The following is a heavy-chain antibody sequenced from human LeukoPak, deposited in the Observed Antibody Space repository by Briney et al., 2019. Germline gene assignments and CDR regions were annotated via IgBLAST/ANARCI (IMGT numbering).Heavy chain of an antibody. CDR1: GGSFSGYY. D-gene: IGHD2/OR15-2a*01. J-gene: IGHJ6*02. CDR3: ARGGNTWSNYYYYYGMDV. V-gene: IGHV4-34*01. Sequence: SETLSLTCAVYGGSFSGYYWSWIRQPPGKGLEWIGEINRSGSTNYNPSLKSRVTISVDTSKNQFSLKLSSVTAADTAVYYCARGGNTWSNYYYYYGMDVWGQGTTVTVSS. CDR2: INRSGST.